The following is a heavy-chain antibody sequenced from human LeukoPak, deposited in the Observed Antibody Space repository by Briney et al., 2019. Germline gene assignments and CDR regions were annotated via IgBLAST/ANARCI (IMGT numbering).Heavy chain of an antibody. CDR2: ISAYNGNA. CDR3: ARDRGVVIPRGWFDP. Sequence: ASVKVSCKASGYTFTSYSISWVRQAPGQGLEWMGWISAYNGNANYAQKLQGRVTMTTDTSTSTAYMELRSLRSDDTAVYYCARDRGVVIPRGWFDPWGQGTLVTVSS. V-gene: IGHV1-18*01. D-gene: IGHD3-22*01. CDR1: GYTFTSYS. J-gene: IGHJ5*02.